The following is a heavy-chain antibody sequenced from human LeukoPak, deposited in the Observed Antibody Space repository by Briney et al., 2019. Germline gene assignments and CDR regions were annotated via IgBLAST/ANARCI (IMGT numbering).Heavy chain of an antibody. CDR2: IYTSGST. J-gene: IGHJ5*02. CDR3: ARDGGVRGSIWVFSFSNWFDP. CDR1: GGSISSYY. V-gene: IGHV4-4*07. D-gene: IGHD3-16*01. Sequence: KPSETLSLTCTVSGGSISSYYWSWLRQPAGKGLEWIGRIYTSGSTNYNPSLKSRVTMSVDTSKNQFSLTLSSVTAADTAVYYCARDGGVRGSIWVFSFSNWFDPWGQGTLVTVSS.